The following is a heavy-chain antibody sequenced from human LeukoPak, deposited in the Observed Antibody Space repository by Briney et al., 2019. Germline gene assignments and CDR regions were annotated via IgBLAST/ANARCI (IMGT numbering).Heavy chain of an antibody. J-gene: IGHJ3*02. D-gene: IGHD6-19*01. Sequence: SETLSLTCTVSGGSISSSSYYWGWIRQPPGKGLEWIGSIYYSGSTYYNPSLKSRVTISVDTSKIQFSLKLSSVTAADTAVYYCARLGYSSGWYDAFDIWGQGTMATVSS. CDR2: IYYSGST. CDR3: ARLGYSSGWYDAFDI. CDR1: GGSISSSSYY. V-gene: IGHV4-39*01.